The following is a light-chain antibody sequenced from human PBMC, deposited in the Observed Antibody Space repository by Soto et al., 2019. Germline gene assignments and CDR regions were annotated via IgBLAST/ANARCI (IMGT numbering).Light chain of an antibody. CDR2: AAS. CDR3: QKYSSVSP. CDR1: QGISNF. J-gene: IGKJ5*01. V-gene: IGKV1-27*01. Sequence: DIQRTQSPSSLSASVGDRVTITCRAIQGISNFLAWYQQKPGKVPKLLISAASTLQSVVPSRFSGSGSGTDFTLTITGLQPEDGATYYCQKYSSVSPFGQGTRLESK.